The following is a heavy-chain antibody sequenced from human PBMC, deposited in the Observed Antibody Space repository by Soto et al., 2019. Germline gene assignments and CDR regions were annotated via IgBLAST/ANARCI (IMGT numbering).Heavy chain of an antibody. V-gene: IGHV3-74*01. D-gene: IGHD3-9*01. Sequence: EVQLVESGGGLVQSGGSLGLSCAASGFSFRSYWMHWVRQAPGKGLVWVARISSDGSSTTYADSANGRFTISSDNAANTLYLQMSSLRAEDTAVYYCAREYYGVLTGYYNDYWGQGTLVTVSS. CDR2: ISSDGSST. CDR1: GFSFRSYW. CDR3: AREYYGVLTGYYNDY. J-gene: IGHJ4*02.